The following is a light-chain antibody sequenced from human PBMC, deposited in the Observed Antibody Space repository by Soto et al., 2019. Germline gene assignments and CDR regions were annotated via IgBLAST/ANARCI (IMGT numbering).Light chain of an antibody. Sequence: EIVLTQSPGTLSLSPGERATLSCRASQSFTSTSLAWYQQKPGQAPRLLISGASRRAAGIPDRFSGSGSGTDFTLTISRLESEDIAVYYCQQFGGSPPRFTFGPGTKVEVK. CDR2: GAS. V-gene: IGKV3-20*01. CDR1: QSFTSTS. J-gene: IGKJ3*01. CDR3: QQFGGSPPRFT.